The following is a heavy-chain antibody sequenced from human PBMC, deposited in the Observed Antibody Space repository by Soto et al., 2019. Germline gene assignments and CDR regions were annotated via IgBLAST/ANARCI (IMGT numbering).Heavy chain of an antibody. V-gene: IGHV3-30*18. J-gene: IGHJ6*02. D-gene: IGHD5-18*01. CDR3: AKDRGIQLWLWNYYGMDV. Sequence: GGSLRLSCAASGFSLNDYGMHWVRQPPGKGLEWVAVISYDGSNKYYADSVKGRFTISRDNSKNTLYLQMNSLRAEDTAVYYCAKDRGIQLWLWNYYGMDVWGQGTTVTVSS. CDR1: GFSLNDYG. CDR2: ISYDGSNK.